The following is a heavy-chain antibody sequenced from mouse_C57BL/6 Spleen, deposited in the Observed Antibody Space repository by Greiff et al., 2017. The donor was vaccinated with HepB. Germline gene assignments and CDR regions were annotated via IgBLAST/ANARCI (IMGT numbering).Heavy chain of an antibody. CDR3: AADYYGSSHRFAY. CDR2: IDPSDSYT. D-gene: IGHD1-1*01. V-gene: IGHV1-69*01. Sequence: QVQLQQPGAELVMPGASVKLSCKASGYTFTSYWMHWVKQRPGQGLEWIGEIDPSDSYTNYNQKFKGKSTLTVDKSSSTAYMQLSSLTSEDSAVYYCAADYYGSSHRFAYWGQGTLVTVSA. CDR1: GYTFTSYW. J-gene: IGHJ3*01.